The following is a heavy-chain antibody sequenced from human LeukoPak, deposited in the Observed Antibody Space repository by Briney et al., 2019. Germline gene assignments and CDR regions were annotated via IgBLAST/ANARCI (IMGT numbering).Heavy chain of an antibody. D-gene: IGHD3-22*01. Sequence: ASVKVSCKASGYTFTSYYMHWVRQAPGQGLEWMGIINPSGGSTSYAQKFQGRVTRTRDTSTSTVYMELSSLRSEDTAVYYCARGPWITMIVVDDKFDPWGQGTLVTVSS. V-gene: IGHV1-46*01. J-gene: IGHJ5*02. CDR1: GYTFTSYY. CDR2: INPSGGST. CDR3: ARGPWITMIVVDDKFDP.